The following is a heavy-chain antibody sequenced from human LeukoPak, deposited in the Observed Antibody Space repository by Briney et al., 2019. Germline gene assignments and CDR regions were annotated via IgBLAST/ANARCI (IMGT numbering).Heavy chain of an antibody. V-gene: IGHV3-23*01. Sequence: GGSLRLSCAASGFTVSSNYMTWVRQAPGKGLEWVSAISGSGGSTYYADSVKGRFTISRDNSTNTLYLQMNSLRAEDTAVYYCAKDPNTQPGIAVAGIDYWGQGTLVTVSS. CDR3: AKDPNTQPGIAVAGIDY. D-gene: IGHD6-19*01. CDR1: GFTVSSNY. J-gene: IGHJ4*02. CDR2: ISGSGGST.